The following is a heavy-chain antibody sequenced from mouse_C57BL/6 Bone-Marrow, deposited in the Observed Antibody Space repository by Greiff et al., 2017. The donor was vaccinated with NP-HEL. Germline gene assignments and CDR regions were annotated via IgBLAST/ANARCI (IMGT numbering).Heavy chain of an antibody. Sequence: QVQLQQPGAELVRPGSSVKLSCKASGYTFTSYWMDWVKQRPGQGLEWIGNIYPSDSETHYNQKFKDKATLTVDKSSSTAYMQLSSLTSEDSAVYYCARGELDAGYWYCDVWGTGTTVTVSS. CDR2: IYPSDSET. CDR3: ARGELDAGYWYCDV. J-gene: IGHJ1*03. V-gene: IGHV1-61*01. CDR1: GYTFTSYW.